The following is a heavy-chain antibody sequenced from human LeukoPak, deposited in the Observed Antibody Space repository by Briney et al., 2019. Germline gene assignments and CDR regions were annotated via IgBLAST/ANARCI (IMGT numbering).Heavy chain of an antibody. CDR2: IKEDGSEK. CDR3: ATYKNWVAGDV. V-gene: IGHV3-7*01. Sequence: PGGSLRLSCAASESTFSDYWMSWVRQAPGKGPEWVANIKEDGSEKQYVDSVKGRFTVSRDNAKNTLFLQMNSLRLEDTAVYYCATYKNWVAGDVWGQGTTVSVSS. D-gene: IGHD7-27*01. CDR1: ESTFSDYW. J-gene: IGHJ6*02.